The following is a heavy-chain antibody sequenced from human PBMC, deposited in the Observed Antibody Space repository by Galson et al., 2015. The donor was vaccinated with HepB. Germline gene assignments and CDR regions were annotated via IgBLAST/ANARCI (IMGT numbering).Heavy chain of an antibody. J-gene: IGHJ3*02. D-gene: IGHD3-10*01. V-gene: IGHV3-48*04. CDR2: ISSSSSTI. Sequence: SLRLSCAASGFTFSSYSMNWVRQAPGKGLEWVSYISSSSSTIYYADSVKGRFTISRDNAKNSLYLQMNSLRAEDTAVYYCARGPLWFGEYEEAFDIWGQGTMVTVSS. CDR1: GFTFSSYS. CDR3: ARGPLWFGEYEEAFDI.